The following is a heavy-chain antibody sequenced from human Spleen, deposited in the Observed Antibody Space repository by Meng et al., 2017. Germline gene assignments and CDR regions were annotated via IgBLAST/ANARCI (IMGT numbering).Heavy chain of an antibody. Sequence: QVQLVQSGAEVKKPGVSLKLSCETSGFTFTTYFMHWLRQAPGQGLQWMGLFNPNGDVTTYSPRFQGRITLTGDTPTSTLYMELSSLTSDDTAVYYCAREMPMTCYFDQWGQGTLVTVSS. V-gene: IGHV1-46*01. CDR2: FNPNGDVT. J-gene: IGHJ4*03. D-gene: IGHD3-22*01. CDR3: AREMPMTCYFDQ. CDR1: GFTFTTYF.